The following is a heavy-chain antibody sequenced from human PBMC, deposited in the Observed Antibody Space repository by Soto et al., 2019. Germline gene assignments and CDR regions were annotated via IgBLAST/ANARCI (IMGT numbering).Heavy chain of an antibody. CDR3: ARGRVEDSSGWATYFDY. CDR2: INTNGVNT. J-gene: IGHJ4*02. D-gene: IGHD6-19*01. Sequence: EVQLVESGGGLVQPGGSLRLSCAACGFTFSGYSMFWVRQAPGKGLEYVSAINTNGVNTFYAKSVKGRFTISRDNSKNTMYLQMGSLRAEDMAVYYCARGRVEDSSGWATYFDYWGQGTLVTVSS. V-gene: IGHV3-64*01. CDR1: GFTFSGYS.